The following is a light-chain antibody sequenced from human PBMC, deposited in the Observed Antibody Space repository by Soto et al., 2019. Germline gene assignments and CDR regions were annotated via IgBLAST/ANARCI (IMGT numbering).Light chain of an antibody. CDR3: QQYGSSPST. J-gene: IGKJ1*01. CDR1: QSVSSN. CDR2: DAS. V-gene: IGKV3D-20*01. Sequence: EIVMTHSPATLSVSPGERATLSCRASQSVSSNLAWYQQKPGLAPRLLIYDASSRATGIPDRFSGSGSGTDFTLTISRLEPEDFAVYYCQQYGSSPSTFGQGTKVDIK.